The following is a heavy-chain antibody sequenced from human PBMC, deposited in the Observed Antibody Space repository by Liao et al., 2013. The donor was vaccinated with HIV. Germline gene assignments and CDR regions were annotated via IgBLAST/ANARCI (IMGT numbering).Heavy chain of an antibody. V-gene: IGHV4-59*12. CDR1: GGSITTYQ. CDR2: VYYSGST. CDR3: ARVRYYYDNAAGGFGI. J-gene: IGHJ3*02. Sequence: QVQLQQSGPGLVKPSETLSLTCTVSGGSITTYQWAWIRQPPGKGLEWIGHVYYSGSTNYNPSFKNRLTMSVYTSKNQFSLQLTSVTAADTAVYYCARVRYYYDNAAGGFGIWGQGTMVTVSS. D-gene: IGHD3-22*01.